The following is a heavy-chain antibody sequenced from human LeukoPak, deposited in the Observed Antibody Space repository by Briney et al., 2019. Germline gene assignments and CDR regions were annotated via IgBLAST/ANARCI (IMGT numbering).Heavy chain of an antibody. Sequence: GGSLRLSCAASGFTFSSYAMSWVRQAPGKGLEWVSVISGSGGSTYYADSVKGRFTISRDNSKNTLYLQMNSLRTEDTAVYYCARVNGACYGPLANWGKETRVTVPS. D-gene: IGHD4-17*01. CDR1: GFTFSSYA. J-gene: IGHJ4*02. V-gene: IGHV3-23*01. CDR2: ISGSGGST. CDR3: ARVNGACYGPLAN.